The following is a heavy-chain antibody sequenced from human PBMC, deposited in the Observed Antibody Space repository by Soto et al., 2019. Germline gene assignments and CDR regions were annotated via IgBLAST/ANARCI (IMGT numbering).Heavy chain of an antibody. CDR3: AIDCGSASGNTAICYV. V-gene: IGHV1-8*01. D-gene: IGHD2-2*01. Sequence: AQVKVSCKASGYTFTSYDINWVRQATGQGLEWMGWMNPNSGNTGYAQKFQDRVTMTRNTSISTAYMELSSLTSTDTTVYYCAIDCGSASGNTAICYVWGQGALVTVSS. CDR1: GYTFTSYD. CDR2: MNPNSGNT. J-gene: IGHJ4*02.